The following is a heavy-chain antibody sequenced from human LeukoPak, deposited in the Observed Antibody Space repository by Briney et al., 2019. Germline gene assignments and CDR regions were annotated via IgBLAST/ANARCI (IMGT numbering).Heavy chain of an antibody. CDR1: GSGFTSYW. D-gene: IGHD4-17*01. CDR2: IYHGESDT. Sequence: GAALQISYKGSGSGFTSYWIGWVRPRAGQGGGWRGIIYHGESDTSDSPSFRGEVTISADKSSTTTYLQSNTLRASDTAIYYCAREERGDYVYWGQGTRVTVSS. J-gene: IGHJ4*02. CDR3: AREERGDYVY. V-gene: IGHV5-51*01.